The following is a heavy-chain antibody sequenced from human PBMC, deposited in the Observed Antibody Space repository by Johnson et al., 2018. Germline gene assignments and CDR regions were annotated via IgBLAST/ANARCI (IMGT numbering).Heavy chain of an antibody. V-gene: IGHV3-30*03. CDR3: ARGNWGYAFDI. Sequence: VQLLESGGGVVQXGRSXRLXCVASGYTFINYGMHWVRQAPGKGLEWVAATTSSDGSKKDYVDSVKGRFTISRDNAKNSLYLQMDSLRVEDTAFYYCARGNWGYAFDIWGQGTMVTVSS. D-gene: IGHD7-27*01. CDR1: GYTFINYG. J-gene: IGHJ3*02. CDR2: TSSDGSKK.